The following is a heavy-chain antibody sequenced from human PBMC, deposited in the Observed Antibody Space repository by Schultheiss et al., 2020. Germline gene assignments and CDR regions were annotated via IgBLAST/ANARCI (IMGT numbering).Heavy chain of an antibody. CDR2: VSGSGGST. CDR3: AKDGGYSGSYAYYSDY. V-gene: IGHV3-23*01. J-gene: IGHJ4*02. D-gene: IGHD1-26*01. Sequence: GGSLRLSCAASGFTFSNYSMKWVRQAPGKGLEWVSTVSGSGGSTYYPDSVKGRFTISRDNSRITLFLQMNSLRVEDTAVYYCAKDGGYSGSYAYYSDYWGQGTLVTVSS. CDR1: GFTFSNYS.